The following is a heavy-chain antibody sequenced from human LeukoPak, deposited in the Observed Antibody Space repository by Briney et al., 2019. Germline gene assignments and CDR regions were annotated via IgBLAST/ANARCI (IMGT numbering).Heavy chain of an antibody. CDR2: ISAYNGNT. Sequence: ASVKVSCKASGYTFTSYGISWVRQAPGQGLEWMGWISAYNGNTNYAQKLQGRVTMTTDTSTSTAYMELSSLRSEDTAVYYCASTVGATGATPRAPHYYHMDGWGKGTTVTVYS. CDR3: ASTVGATGATPRAPHYYHMDG. V-gene: IGHV1-18*01. CDR1: GYTFTSYG. J-gene: IGHJ6*03. D-gene: IGHD1-26*01.